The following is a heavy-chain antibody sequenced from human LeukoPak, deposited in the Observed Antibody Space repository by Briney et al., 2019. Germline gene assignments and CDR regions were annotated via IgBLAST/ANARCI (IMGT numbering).Heavy chain of an antibody. Sequence: TPSETLSLTCTVSGGSISSYYWSWIRQPPGKGLEWIGYIYTSGSTNYNPSLTSRVTMSVDTSKNQFSLKLSSVTAADTAVYYCATTTKLAWFDPWGQGTLVTVSS. CDR1: GGSISSYY. CDR3: ATTTKLAWFDP. D-gene: IGHD1-26*01. J-gene: IGHJ5*02. V-gene: IGHV4-4*09. CDR2: IYTSGST.